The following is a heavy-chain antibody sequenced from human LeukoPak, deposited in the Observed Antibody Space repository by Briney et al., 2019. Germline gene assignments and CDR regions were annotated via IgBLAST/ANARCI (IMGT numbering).Heavy chain of an antibody. Sequence: GESLKISCKGSGYSFTSYWIGWVRQMPGKGLEWMGIIYPGDSDTRYSPSFQGQVTISADKSISTAYLQWSSLKASDTAMYYCARAYRYCTNGVCYGPYYYYMDVWGQGTTVTVSS. CDR2: IYPGDSDT. V-gene: IGHV5-51*01. CDR3: ARAYRYCTNGVCYGPYYYYMDV. CDR1: GYSFTSYW. J-gene: IGHJ6*03. D-gene: IGHD2-8*01.